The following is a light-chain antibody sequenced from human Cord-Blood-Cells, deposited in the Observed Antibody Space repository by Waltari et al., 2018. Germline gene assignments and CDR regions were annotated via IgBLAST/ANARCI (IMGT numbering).Light chain of an antibody. CDR3: QSADSSGTYHV. CDR1: ALPKQY. Sequence: SYELTQPPSVSVSPGQTARITCSGDALPKQYAYWYQQKPGQAPVLAIYKDSERPSGIPERFSGSSSGTTVTLTISGVQAEDEADYYCQSADSSGTYHVFGTGTKVTVL. CDR2: KDS. J-gene: IGLJ1*01. V-gene: IGLV3-25*03.